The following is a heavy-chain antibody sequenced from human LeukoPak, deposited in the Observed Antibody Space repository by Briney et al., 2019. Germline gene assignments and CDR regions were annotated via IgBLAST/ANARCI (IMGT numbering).Heavy chain of an antibody. V-gene: IGHV1-46*01. Sequence: APVKVSCKASGFTLSTYYMHGVRQAPGQGLEWMGIIDPSGGGTSYAQEVQGRVTMTSDTSTSTIYMELRSLRSDDTAVYYCARGGDYGDYFEHWGQGTLVTVSS. D-gene: IGHD4-17*01. J-gene: IGHJ4*02. CDR1: GFTLSTYY. CDR2: IDPSGGGT. CDR3: ARGGDYGDYFEH.